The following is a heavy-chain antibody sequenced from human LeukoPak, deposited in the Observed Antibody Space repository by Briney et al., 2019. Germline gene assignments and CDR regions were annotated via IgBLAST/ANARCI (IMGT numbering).Heavy chain of an antibody. CDR3: AREGGTTVTTLDYYYYYGMDV. D-gene: IGHD4-17*01. CDR1: GRPINSGSYY. CDR2: IYTNGST. J-gene: IGHJ6*02. V-gene: IGHV4-61*02. Sequence: PSQTLSLICTVWGRPINSGSYYWSWIRQPAGKGLEWIGRIYTNGSTNYHPSLKSRVTISVDTSKNQYTLKLSPVPAADTAVYYCAREGGTTVTTLDYYYYYGMDVWGQGTTVTVSS.